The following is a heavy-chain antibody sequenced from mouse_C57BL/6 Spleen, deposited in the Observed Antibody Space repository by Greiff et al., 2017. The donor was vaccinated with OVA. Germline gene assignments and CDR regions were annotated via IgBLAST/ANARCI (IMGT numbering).Heavy chain of an antibody. CDR3: ARSLGLDY. J-gene: IGHJ2*01. D-gene: IGHD4-1*01. Sequence: QVQLKESGPELVKPGASVKISCKASGYAFSSSWMNWVKQRPGKGLEWIGRIYPGDGDTNYNGKFKGKATLTADKSSSTAYMQLSSLTSEDSAVYFCARSLGLDYWGQGTTLTVSS. CDR2: IYPGDGDT. V-gene: IGHV1-82*01. CDR1: GYAFSSSW.